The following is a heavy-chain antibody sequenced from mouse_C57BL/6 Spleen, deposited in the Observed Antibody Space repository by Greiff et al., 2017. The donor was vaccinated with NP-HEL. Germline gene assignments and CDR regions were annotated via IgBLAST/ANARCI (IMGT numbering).Heavy chain of an antibody. Sequence: EVMLVESEGGLVQPVSSMKLSCTASGFTFSDYYMAWVRQVPEKGLEWVAYINYDGSSSYYLDSLKSRFIIARDNAKNILDLQMISLKAEDTATYYCARNCAFDYWGQGTTLTVSS. CDR2: INYDGSSS. CDR3: ARNCAFDY. J-gene: IGHJ2*01. V-gene: IGHV5-16*01. CDR1: GFTFSDYY. D-gene: IGHD4-1*01.